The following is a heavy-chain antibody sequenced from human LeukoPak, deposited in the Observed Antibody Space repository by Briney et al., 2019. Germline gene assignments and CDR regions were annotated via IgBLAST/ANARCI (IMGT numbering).Heavy chain of an antibody. D-gene: IGHD2-21*02. J-gene: IGHJ4*02. CDR2: ISSSSYI. Sequence: GGSLRLSCAASGFTFSSYSMNWVRQAPGKGLEWVSSISSSSYIYYADSVKGRFTISRDNAKNSLYLQMNSLRAEDTAVYYCARDPLAYCGGDCYSDYWGQGTLVTVSS. CDR1: GFTFSSYS. V-gene: IGHV3-21*01. CDR3: ARDPLAYCGGDCYSDY.